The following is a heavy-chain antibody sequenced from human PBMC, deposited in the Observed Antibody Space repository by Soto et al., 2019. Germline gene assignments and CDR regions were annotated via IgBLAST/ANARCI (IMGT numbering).Heavy chain of an antibody. Sequence: GXSLRLSCAASGFTLSSYSMNWVRQAPVKGLEWVSYISSSSSTIYYADSVKGRFTISRDNAKNSLYLQMNSLRAEDTAVYYCARGGRFLEWLYYFDYWGQGTLVTVSS. J-gene: IGHJ4*02. CDR2: ISSSSSTI. V-gene: IGHV3-48*01. CDR3: ARGGRFLEWLYYFDY. CDR1: GFTLSSYS. D-gene: IGHD3-3*01.